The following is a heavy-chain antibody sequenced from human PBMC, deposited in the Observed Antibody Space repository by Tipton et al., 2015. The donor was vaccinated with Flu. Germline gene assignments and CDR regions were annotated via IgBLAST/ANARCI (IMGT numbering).Heavy chain of an antibody. CDR3: ARETTYCSSTSCQVDY. D-gene: IGHD2-2*01. V-gene: IGHV3-21*01. J-gene: IGHJ4*02. CDR2: ISSSSSYI. CDR1: GFTFSSYS. Sequence: GSLRLSCAAPGFTFSSYSMNWVRQAPGKGLEWVSSISSSSSYIYYADSVKGRFTISRDNAKNSLYLQMNSLRAEDTAVYYCARETTYCSSTSCQVDYWGQGTLVTVSS.